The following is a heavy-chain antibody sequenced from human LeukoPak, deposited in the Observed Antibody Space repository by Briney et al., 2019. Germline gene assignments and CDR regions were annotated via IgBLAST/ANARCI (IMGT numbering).Heavy chain of an antibody. CDR3: ARARYYDILTGPIAFDI. J-gene: IGHJ3*02. CDR2: MIPIFGTA. D-gene: IGHD3-9*01. CDR1: GGTVTSYA. V-gene: IGHV1-69*06. Sequence: SVKVSCKAAGGTVTSYAISWVRQAPGQGLEWRGGMIPIFGTANYAQKFQGRVTITADKSTSPAYMELSSLRSEDTAVYYCARARYYDILTGPIAFDIWGQGTMVTVSS.